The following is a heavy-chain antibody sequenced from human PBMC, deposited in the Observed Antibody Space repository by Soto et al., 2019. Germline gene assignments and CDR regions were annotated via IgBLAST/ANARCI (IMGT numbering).Heavy chain of an antibody. CDR1: GGTFSSYT. D-gene: IGHD5-18*01. CDR3: ARSPDTAMVTGHYYFDY. Sequence: ASVKVSCKASGGTFSSYTISWVRQAPGQGLEWMGRIIPILGIANYAQKFQGRVTITADKSTSTAYMELSSLRSEDTAVYYCARSPDTAMVTGHYYFDYWGQGTLVTVSS. J-gene: IGHJ4*02. CDR2: IIPILGIA. V-gene: IGHV1-69*02.